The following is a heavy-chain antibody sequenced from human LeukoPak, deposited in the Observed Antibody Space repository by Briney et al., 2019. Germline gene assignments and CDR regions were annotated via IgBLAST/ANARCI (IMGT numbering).Heavy chain of an antibody. J-gene: IGHJ6*02. Sequence: SVNVSCKPSGGTFSSYAISCVPQAPGHRREGMGRIIPILGMANYAQKSQGRVTITSDKSTSTAHMHLSSLICEDTALYYCARDNTVTTVIWVYYYGMDVWGQGNTVTVSS. D-gene: IGHD4-17*01. CDR2: IIPILGMA. CDR3: ARDNTVTTVIWVYYYGMDV. CDR1: GGTFSSYA. V-gene: IGHV1-69*04.